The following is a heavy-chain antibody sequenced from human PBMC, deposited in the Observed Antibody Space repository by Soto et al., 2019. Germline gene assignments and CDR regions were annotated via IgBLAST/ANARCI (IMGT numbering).Heavy chain of an antibody. J-gene: IGHJ5*02. D-gene: IGHD3-10*01. CDR3: ARGGLRSYCFDP. V-gene: IGHV3-74*01. CDR1: GFTFSTYW. Sequence: EVQLVESGGGLVQPGGSLRLSCAASGFTFSTYWMHWVRQAPWKWLVWVSRIIGDGSTTSYADSVKGRFTIYRDNAKNMLYLQVSGLRAEDTAVYYCARGGLRSYCFDPWGQGTLVTVSS. CDR2: IIGDGSTT.